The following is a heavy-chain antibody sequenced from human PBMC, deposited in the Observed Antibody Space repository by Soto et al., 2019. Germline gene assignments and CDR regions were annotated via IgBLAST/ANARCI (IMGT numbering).Heavy chain of an antibody. CDR1: GYTFTSYG. CDR2: ISAYNGNT. J-gene: IGHJ6*02. D-gene: IGHD1-26*01. CDR3: ARVGGGSYFDYYYYGMDV. V-gene: IGHV1-18*01. Sequence: ASVKVSCKASGYTFTSYGISWVRQAPGQGLERMGWISAYNGNTNYAQKLQGRVTMTTDTSTSTAYMELRSLRSDDTAVYYCARVGGGSYFDYYYYGMDVWGQGTTVTVSS.